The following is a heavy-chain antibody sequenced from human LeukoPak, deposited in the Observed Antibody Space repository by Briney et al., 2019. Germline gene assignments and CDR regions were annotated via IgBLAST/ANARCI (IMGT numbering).Heavy chain of an antibody. D-gene: IGHD4-23*01. CDR2: MNPNSGNT. Sequence: ASVKVSCKASGYTFTSYDINWVRQATGQGLEWMGWMNPNSGNTGYAQKFQGRVTMTRNTSISTAYMELSSLRSEDTAVYYCARAYGGNSLGTYYYYYMDVWGKGTTVTVSS. CDR1: GYTFTSYD. J-gene: IGHJ6*03. CDR3: ARAYGGNSLGTYYYYYMDV. V-gene: IGHV1-8*01.